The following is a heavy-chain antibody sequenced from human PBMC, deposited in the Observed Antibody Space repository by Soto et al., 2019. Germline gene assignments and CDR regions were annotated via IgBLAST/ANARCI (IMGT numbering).Heavy chain of an antibody. CDR2: ISPKSTFR. CDR1: GFPFNDYY. Sequence: QVHLVESGGGLVKPGGSLRHSCATSGFPFNDYYMTWIRQAPGKGLEWLSHISPKSTFRNYADSVKGRFTISRDNTESSLFLQMNSLGVDDTAVYSCVRGGGRGLFEHWGQGVLVTVSS. J-gene: IGHJ4*02. D-gene: IGHD2-21*01. CDR3: VRGGGRGLFEH. V-gene: IGHV3-11*06.